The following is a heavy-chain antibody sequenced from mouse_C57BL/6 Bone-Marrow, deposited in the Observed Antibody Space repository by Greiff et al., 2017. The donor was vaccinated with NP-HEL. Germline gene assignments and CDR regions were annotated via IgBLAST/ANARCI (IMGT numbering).Heavy chain of an antibody. J-gene: IGHJ3*01. CDR1: GYSFTGYY. Sequence: VQLQQSGPELVKPGASVKISCKASGYSFTGYYMNWVKQSPEKSLEWIGEINPSTGGTTYNQKFKAKATLTVDKSSSTAYRQLKSLTSEDSAVYYCARVEDYGSSYAFAYWGQGTLVTVSA. D-gene: IGHD1-1*01. CDR2: INPSTGGT. V-gene: IGHV1-42*01. CDR3: ARVEDYGSSYAFAY.